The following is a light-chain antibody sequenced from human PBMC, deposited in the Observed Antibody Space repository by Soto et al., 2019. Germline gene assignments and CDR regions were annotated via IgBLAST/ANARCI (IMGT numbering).Light chain of an antibody. CDR1: QDINNY. V-gene: IGKV1-33*01. J-gene: IGKJ5*01. CDR2: DSS. Sequence: DIPMTQSPSSLSASVGDRVTIICQASQDINNYLNWYQQKPGKAPKLLIYDSSNLEIGVPSRFSGSGYGTRFSFTISSLHPEDIATYYCQQFDNLPFTFGQGTRLEIK. CDR3: QQFDNLPFT.